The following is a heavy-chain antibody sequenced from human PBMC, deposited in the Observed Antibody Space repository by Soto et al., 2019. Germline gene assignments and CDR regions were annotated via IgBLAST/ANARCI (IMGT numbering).Heavy chain of an antibody. CDR3: ARPNYGDYDDYYYGMDV. J-gene: IGHJ6*02. V-gene: IGHV4-39*01. CDR2: IYYSGST. D-gene: IGHD4-17*01. Sequence: SDTLSLTSTVSGGSISSSSYYWGWIRQPPGKGLEWIGSIYYSGSTYYNPSLKSRVTISVDTSKNQFSLKLSSVTAADTAVYYCARPNYGDYDDYYYGMDVWGQGTTVTVSS. CDR1: GGSISSSSYY.